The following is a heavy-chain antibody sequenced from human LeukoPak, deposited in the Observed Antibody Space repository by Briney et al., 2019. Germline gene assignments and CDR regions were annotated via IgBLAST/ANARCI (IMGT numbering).Heavy chain of an antibody. J-gene: IGHJ6*02. V-gene: IGHV4-31*03. CDR3: ARDQGYGMDV. Sequence: SETLSLTCTVSGDSISNGVKYWSWIRQHPGRGLEWIGYIYHSGRSYYNPSLKSRITMSVDTSKNQFSLNLSSVTAADTAVYYCARDQGYGMDVWGQGTTVTVSS. CDR1: GDSISNGVKY. CDR2: IYHSGRS.